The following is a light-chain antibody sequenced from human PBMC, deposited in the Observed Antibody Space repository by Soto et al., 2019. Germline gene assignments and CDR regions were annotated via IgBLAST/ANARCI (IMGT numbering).Light chain of an antibody. Sequence: QSVLTQPPSASGSPGQSVTISCTGTSSDVGGYNYVSWYQQHPGKAPKLMIYEVSKRPSGVPDRFSGSKSGNTASLTVSGLQAEEEADYYCSSYAGSNNRVFGTGTEVTVL. J-gene: IGLJ1*01. CDR1: SSDVGGYNY. CDR2: EVS. V-gene: IGLV2-8*01. CDR3: SSYAGSNNRV.